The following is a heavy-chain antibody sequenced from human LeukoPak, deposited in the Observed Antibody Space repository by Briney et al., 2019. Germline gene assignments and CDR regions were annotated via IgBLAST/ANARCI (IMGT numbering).Heavy chain of an antibody. CDR2: INPNSGGT. CDR1: GYTFTGYY. Sequence: GAXVKVXXXTSGYTFTGYYMHWVRQAPGQGLEWMGWINPNSGGTNYAQKFQGRVTMTRDTSISKAYMELSRLRADDTAVYYCARXXXXRXXGXFFXRNXFDPWGQGXLVTVSS. CDR3: ARXXXXRXXGXFFXRNXFDP. D-gene: IGHD3-16*01. V-gene: IGHV1-2*02. J-gene: IGHJ5*02.